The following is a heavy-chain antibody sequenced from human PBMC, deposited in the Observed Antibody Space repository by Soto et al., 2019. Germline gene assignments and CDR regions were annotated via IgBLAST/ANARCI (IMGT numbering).Heavy chain of an antibody. Sequence: GGSLRLSCAASGFTFNSYAMSWVRQAPGKGLEWVSAISGRGGSTYYADSVKGRFTISRDNSKNMLYLQMNSLRDEDTAEYYCARVGRTVRTADVWGQGTTVTVSS. CDR1: GFTFNSYA. CDR3: ARVGRTVRTADV. V-gene: IGHV3-23*01. D-gene: IGHD4-4*01. J-gene: IGHJ6*02. CDR2: ISGRGGST.